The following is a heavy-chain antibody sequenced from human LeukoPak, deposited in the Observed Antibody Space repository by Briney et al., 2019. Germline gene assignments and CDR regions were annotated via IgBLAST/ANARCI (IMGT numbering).Heavy chain of an antibody. D-gene: IGHD2-2*01. J-gene: IGHJ4*02. CDR1: GYSFSTHW. Sequence: ASVKVSCKASGYSFSTHWMHWVRQAPGQGLEWMGIINPSGGFTSYAQKLQGRVTMTRDTSISTAYMELSRLRSDDTAVYYCAREDIVVVPAAIGDYWGQGTLVTVSS. V-gene: IGHV1-46*01. CDR3: AREDIVVVPAAIGDY. CDR2: INPSGGFT.